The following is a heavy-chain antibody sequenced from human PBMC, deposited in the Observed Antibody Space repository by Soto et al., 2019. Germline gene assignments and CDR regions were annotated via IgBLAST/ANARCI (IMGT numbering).Heavy chain of an antibody. J-gene: IGHJ5*02. D-gene: IGHD6-13*01. CDR3: ARDNGIAGSFDP. CDR2: ISISSRTI. V-gene: IGHV3-48*02. Sequence: GWSLRLSCAASGFTFRSYSVNWVRQPPGKGLEWVSYISISSRTIYYADSVKGRFTISRDDAKNSLYLQMNSLRDEDTSVYYCARDNGIAGSFDPWGQGTLVTVSS. CDR1: GFTFRSYS.